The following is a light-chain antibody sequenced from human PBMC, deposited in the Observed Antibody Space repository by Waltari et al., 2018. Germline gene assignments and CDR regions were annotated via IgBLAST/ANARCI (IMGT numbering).Light chain of an antibody. CDR3: QQYNSRSPWT. Sequence: DIQMTQSPSTLSAFVGDRVTITCRASQSVSTWLAWFQQKPGKAPKLVVYKASTLESGVPSRFSGRGSGTEFTLNISSLQPDDFATYYCQQYNSRSPWTFGQGTKVEIK. J-gene: IGKJ1*01. CDR2: KAS. CDR1: QSVSTW. V-gene: IGKV1-5*03.